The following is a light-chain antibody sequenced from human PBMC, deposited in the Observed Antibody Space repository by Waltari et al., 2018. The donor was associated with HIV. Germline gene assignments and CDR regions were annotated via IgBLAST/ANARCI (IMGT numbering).Light chain of an antibody. CDR2: KDG. Sequence: SSELTQPPPVSVSPGQTASIPSSGAKLGDQYACWYQQKPGQSPVLVIYKDGKRPSGIPARFSGFNCGNTATLTIIGTQAMDEADYYCQAWDSDTPKVFGGGTKLTVL. CDR1: KLGDQY. V-gene: IGLV3-1*01. CDR3: QAWDSDTPKV. J-gene: IGLJ2*01.